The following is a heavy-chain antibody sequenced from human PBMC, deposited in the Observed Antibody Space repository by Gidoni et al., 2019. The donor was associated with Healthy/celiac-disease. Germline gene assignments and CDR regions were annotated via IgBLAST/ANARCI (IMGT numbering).Heavy chain of an antibody. D-gene: IGHD1-26*01. V-gene: IGHV3-21*01. Sequence: EVQMGEAGGGRVKLGGCRRLTCAASGFTFSRSSITWVRQAPGKGLEWVSSISSRSSYIYYADSVKGRFTISRDNAKNSLYLQMNSLRAEDTAVYYCARESGSRSYGPFGIDQDAFDLWGQGTMVTVSS. CDR3: ARESGSRSYGPFGIDQDAFDL. J-gene: IGHJ3*01. CDR2: ISSRSSYI. CDR1: GFTFSRSS.